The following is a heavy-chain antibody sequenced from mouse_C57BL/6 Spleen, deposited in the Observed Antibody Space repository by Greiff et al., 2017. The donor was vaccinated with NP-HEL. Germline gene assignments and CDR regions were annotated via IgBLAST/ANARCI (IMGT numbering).Heavy chain of an antibody. Sequence: EVQLQQSGPELVKPGASVKISCKASGYTFTDYYMNWVKQSHGKSLEWIGDINPNNGGTSYNQKFKGKATLTGDKSSSTAYMELRSLTSEDSAVYYCARALFAYWGQGTLVTVSA. CDR2: INPNNGGT. CDR1: GYTFTDYY. J-gene: IGHJ3*01. V-gene: IGHV1-26*01. CDR3: ARALFAY.